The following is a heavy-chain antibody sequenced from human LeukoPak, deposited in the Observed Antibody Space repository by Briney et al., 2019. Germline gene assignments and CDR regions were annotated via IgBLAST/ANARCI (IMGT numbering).Heavy chain of an antibody. CDR2: INGDGSST. CDR3: ARETWGIAANY. CDR1: GFTFSSYW. J-gene: IGHJ4*02. V-gene: IGHV3-74*01. D-gene: IGHD6-25*01. Sequence: PGRSLRLSCAASGFTFSSYWMHWVRQGPGKGLVWVSRINGDGSSTGYADSVKGQFTISRDNAKNTLYLQMNSLTAEDTAVYYCARETWGIAANYWGQGTLVAVSS.